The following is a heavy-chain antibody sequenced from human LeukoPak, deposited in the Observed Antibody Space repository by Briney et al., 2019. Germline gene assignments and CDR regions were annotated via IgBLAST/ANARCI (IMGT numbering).Heavy chain of an antibody. CDR1: GYTFTSYD. V-gene: IGHV1-18*01. CDR2: ISAYNGNT. CDR3: ARVIYRLVAANDQYYYYYYMDV. Sequence: GASVKVSCKASGYTFTSYDINWVRQATGQGLEWMGWISAYNGNTNYAQKLQGRVTMTTDTSTSTAYMELRSLRSDDTAVYYCARVIYRLVAANDQYYYYYYMDVWGKGTTVTVSS. D-gene: IGHD2-15*01. J-gene: IGHJ6*03.